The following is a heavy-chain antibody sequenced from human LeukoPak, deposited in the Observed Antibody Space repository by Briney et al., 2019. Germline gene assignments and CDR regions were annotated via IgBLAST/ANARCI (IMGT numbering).Heavy chain of an antibody. CDR2: ISGSGSST. Sequence: GGSLRLSCAASGLTFSSYAMSWVRQAPGKGLEWVSTISGSGSSTYYADSGKGRFTISRDNSKNTLYLQMNSLRAEDTAVYYCAKDSGYYYKSFDYWGQGTRVTVSS. V-gene: IGHV3-23*01. CDR3: AKDSGYYYKSFDY. CDR1: GLTFSSYA. J-gene: IGHJ4*02. D-gene: IGHD3-22*01.